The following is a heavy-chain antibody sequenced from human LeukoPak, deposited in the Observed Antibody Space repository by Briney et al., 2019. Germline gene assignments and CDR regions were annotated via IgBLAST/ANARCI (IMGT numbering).Heavy chain of an antibody. Sequence: SQTLSLTCTVSGGSISSSSYYWGWIRQPPGKGLEWIGSIYYSGSTYYNPSLKSRVTISVDTSKNQFSLKLSSVTAADTAVYHCARDDYGTTGWFDPWGQGTLVTVSS. CDR3: ARDDYGTTGWFDP. D-gene: IGHD1-14*01. CDR1: GGSISSSSYY. J-gene: IGHJ5*02. V-gene: IGHV4-39*07. CDR2: IYYSGST.